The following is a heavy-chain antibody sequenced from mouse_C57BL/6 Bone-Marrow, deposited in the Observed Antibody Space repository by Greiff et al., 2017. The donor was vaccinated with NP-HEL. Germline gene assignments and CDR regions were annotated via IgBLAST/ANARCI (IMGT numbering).Heavy chain of an antibody. CDR2: INPGSGGT. CDR1: GYAFTNYL. D-gene: IGHD2-2*01. V-gene: IGHV1-54*01. Sequence: QVQLQQSGAELVRPGTSVKVSCKASGYAFTNYLIEWVKQRPGQGLEWIGVINPGSGGTNYNEKFKGKATLTADKSSSTAYMQLSSLTSEDSAVYFCASYLWLRDGPDWSYFDYWGQGTTLTVSS. J-gene: IGHJ2*01. CDR3: ASYLWLRDGPDWSYFDY.